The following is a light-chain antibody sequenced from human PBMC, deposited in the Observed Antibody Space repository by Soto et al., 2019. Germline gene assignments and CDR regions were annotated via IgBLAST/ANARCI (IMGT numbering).Light chain of an antibody. CDR2: EVS. J-gene: IGLJ1*01. CDR3: CADAGRSTYV. V-gene: IGLV2-23*02. Sequence: QSALTQPASASGSPGQSITISCTRTSSDVGSYNFVSWYQQHPGKVPKVMIYEVSKRPSGVSDRFSGSKSGNTASLTISGLQAEDEADYYCCADAGRSTYVFGTGTKLTVL. CDR1: SSDVGSYNF.